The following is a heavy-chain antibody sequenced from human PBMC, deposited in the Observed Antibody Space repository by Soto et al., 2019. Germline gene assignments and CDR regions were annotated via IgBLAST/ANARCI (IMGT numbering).Heavy chain of an antibody. Sequence: VQLVESGGGLVQPGGSLRLSCAASGFTFSDYWMNWVRQTPGKGLEWVANINKDGSAQYYVDSLKGRFTISRDNAKKSLYLQMNSLTTEDTAVYDCARDQDDGDPGVWLDSCGQGTLVTVSS. J-gene: IGHJ4*02. V-gene: IGHV3-7*01. CDR2: INKDGSAQ. D-gene: IGHD2-21*02. CDR3: ARDQDDGDPGVWLDS. CDR1: GFTFSDYW.